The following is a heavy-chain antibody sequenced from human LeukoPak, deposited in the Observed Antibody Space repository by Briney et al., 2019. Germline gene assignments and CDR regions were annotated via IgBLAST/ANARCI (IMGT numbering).Heavy chain of an antibody. Sequence: PSETLSLTCTVSGGSISSNSHYWGWIRQTPGKGLEWIGSIFYSGTTYYNPSLKSRVTISIDTSKNQFSLKLSSVTAADTAVYYCAQSLGSSNWIGNWFDPWGQGTLVTVSS. V-gene: IGHV4-39*01. CDR3: AQSLGSSNWIGNWFDP. CDR2: IFYSGTT. D-gene: IGHD6-13*01. J-gene: IGHJ5*02. CDR1: GGSISSNSHY.